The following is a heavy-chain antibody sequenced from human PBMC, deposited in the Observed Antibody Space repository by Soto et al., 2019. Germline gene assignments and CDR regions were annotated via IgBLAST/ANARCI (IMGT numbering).Heavy chain of an antibody. J-gene: IGHJ5*02. CDR2: IYPGDSDT. D-gene: IGHD2-15*01. V-gene: IGHV5-51*01. CDR1: GYSFTSYW. CDR3: ARVVVVAASHNWFDP. Sequence: RESLKISCKGSGYSFTSYWIGWMRQMPGKGLEWMGIIYPGDSDTRYSPSFQGQVTISADKSISTAYLQWSSLKASDTAMYYCARVVVVAASHNWFDPWGQGTLVTVSS.